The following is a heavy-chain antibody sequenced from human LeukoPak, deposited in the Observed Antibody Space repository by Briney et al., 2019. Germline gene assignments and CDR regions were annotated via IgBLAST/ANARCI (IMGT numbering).Heavy chain of an antibody. Sequence: GASVKVSCKASGYTFTSYVISWVRQAPSQGLEWMGWICAYNGNTNYAQKLQGRVTMTTDTSTSTAYMELRSLRSDDTAVYYCARVGATSWYYYYYYMDVWGKGTTVTVSS. CDR2: ICAYNGNT. J-gene: IGHJ6*03. D-gene: IGHD1-26*01. CDR1: GYTFTSYV. CDR3: ARVGATSWYYYYYYMDV. V-gene: IGHV1-18*01.